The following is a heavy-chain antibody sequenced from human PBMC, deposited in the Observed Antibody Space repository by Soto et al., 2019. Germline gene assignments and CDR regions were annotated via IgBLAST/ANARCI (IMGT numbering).Heavy chain of an antibody. J-gene: IGHJ5*01. CDR1: GGSFSSHA. Sequence: SETLSLTCSVCGGSFSSHAWTWIRPSPGKGLEWSGDINYSGRVNDSPSLKSRVTISLDTSKNQFSLTLSAVTAADTAMYYCSTRAYDTNGYYRFDPWGQGTLVTVSS. CDR3: STRAYDTNGYYRFDP. D-gene: IGHD3-22*01. CDR2: INYSGRV. V-gene: IGHV4-34*01.